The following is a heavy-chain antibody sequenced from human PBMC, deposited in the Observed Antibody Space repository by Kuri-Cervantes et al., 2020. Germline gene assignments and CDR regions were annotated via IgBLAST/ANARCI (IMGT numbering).Heavy chain of an antibody. CDR3: AREATGWLPDY. J-gene: IGHJ4*02. D-gene: IGHD5-24*01. V-gene: IGHV1-2*02. CDR1: GYTFTDYY. Sequence: ASVKVSCKASGYTFTDYYMHWVRQAPGQGLEWMGWISPKSGGTSYAQKFQDRVTMTRDTSISTDYMEVNSLRFDDTAVYYCAREATGWLPDYWGQGTLVTVSS. CDR2: ISPKSGGT.